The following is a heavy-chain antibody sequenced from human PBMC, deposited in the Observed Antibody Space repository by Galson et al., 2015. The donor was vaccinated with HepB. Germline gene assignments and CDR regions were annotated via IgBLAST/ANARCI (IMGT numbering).Heavy chain of an antibody. CDR3: ASQYYDSSGYYPRDYYYYYGMDV. D-gene: IGHD3-22*01. Sequence: SVKVSCKASGYTFTSYAMHWVRQAPGQRLEWMGWINAGNGNTKYSQKFQGRVTITRDTSASTAYMELSSLRSEDTAVYYCASQYYDSSGYYPRDYYYYYGMDVWGQGTTVTVSS. J-gene: IGHJ6*02. V-gene: IGHV1-3*01. CDR2: INAGNGNT. CDR1: GYTFTSYA.